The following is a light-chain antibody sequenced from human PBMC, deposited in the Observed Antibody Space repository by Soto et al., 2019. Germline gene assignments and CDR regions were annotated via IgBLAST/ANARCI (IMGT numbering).Light chain of an antibody. CDR2: EVS. CDR1: SSDVGDYNY. CDR3: SSNAGSNNLV. V-gene: IGLV2-8*01. Sequence: QSALTQPPSASGTPGQSVTIPCTGTSSDVGDYNYVSWYQQHPGKAPQLVIYEVSRRPSGVPDRFSGSKSGNTASLTVSGLQAEDEADYYCSSNAGSNNLVFGEGTKVTVL. J-gene: IGLJ2*01.